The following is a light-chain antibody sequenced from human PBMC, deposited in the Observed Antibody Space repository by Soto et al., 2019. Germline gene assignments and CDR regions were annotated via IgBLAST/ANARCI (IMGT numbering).Light chain of an antibody. CDR1: QSISRY. Sequence: DIEMTQSPSSLSASVGERVTMSCRASQSISRYLNWYQQEPGKAPKLLIYAASSLQSGVPSRFSGSGSGTDFTLTISSLQPEDFATYYCQQSYRTLTWTFGQGTQV. J-gene: IGKJ1*01. CDR3: QQSYRTLTWT. V-gene: IGKV1-39*01. CDR2: AAS.